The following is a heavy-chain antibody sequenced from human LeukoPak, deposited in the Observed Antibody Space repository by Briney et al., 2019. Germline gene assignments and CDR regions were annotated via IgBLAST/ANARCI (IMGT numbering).Heavy chain of an antibody. Sequence: PSETLSLTCTVSGGSISSYYWSWIRQPAGKGLEWIGRIYTSGSTNYNPSLKSRVTMSVDTSKNQFSLKLSSVTAADTAVYYCARSVEGYCSGGSCYSYSYYMDVWGKGTTVTVSS. V-gene: IGHV4-4*07. CDR2: IYTSGST. CDR3: ARSVEGYCSGGSCYSYSYYMDV. D-gene: IGHD2-15*01. CDR1: GGSISSYY. J-gene: IGHJ6*03.